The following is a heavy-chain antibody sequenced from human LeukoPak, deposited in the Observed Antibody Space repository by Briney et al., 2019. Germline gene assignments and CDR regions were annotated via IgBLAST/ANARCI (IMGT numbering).Heavy chain of an antibody. Sequence: GGSLRLSCLASGLTFSNFWMMWLRQAPGKGLEWVANIKQDGSETYYSDSVRGRFTISRDNAKHSMYLQMNSLRAEDTALYYCVGCSGGSCSDFDYWGRGTLVTVSS. CDR2: IKQDGSET. J-gene: IGHJ4*02. V-gene: IGHV3-7*01. CDR3: VGCSGGSCSDFDY. D-gene: IGHD2-15*01. CDR1: GLTFSNFW.